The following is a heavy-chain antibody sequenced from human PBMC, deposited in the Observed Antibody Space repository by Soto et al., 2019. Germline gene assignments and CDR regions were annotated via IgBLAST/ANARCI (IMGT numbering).Heavy chain of an antibody. Sequence: GASVKVSCKVSGYTLTELSMHWVRQAPGKGLEWMGGFDPEDGETIYAQKFQGRVTMTEDTPTDTAYMELSSLRSEDTAVYYCATGYCSSTSCYTGWFDPWGQGTLVTVSS. CDR1: GYTLTELS. J-gene: IGHJ5*02. CDR2: FDPEDGET. CDR3: ATGYCSSTSCYTGWFDP. V-gene: IGHV1-24*01. D-gene: IGHD2-2*02.